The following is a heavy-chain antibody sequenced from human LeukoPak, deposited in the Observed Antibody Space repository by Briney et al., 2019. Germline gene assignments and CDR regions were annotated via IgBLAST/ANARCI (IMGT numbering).Heavy chain of an antibody. CDR3: AKGHGSGTYFIDN. V-gene: IGHV3-43*02. CDR1: GFNIDDYA. J-gene: IGHJ4*02. D-gene: IGHD3-10*01. CDR2: IRGDGGQT. Sequence: GGSLRLSCAASGFNIDDYAMHWVRQAPGKGLQWVSLIRGDGGQTYYSDSVKGRFTISRDNTKNSLYLQMNDLTTEDSALYYCAKGHGSGTYFIDNWGQGTLVTVSS.